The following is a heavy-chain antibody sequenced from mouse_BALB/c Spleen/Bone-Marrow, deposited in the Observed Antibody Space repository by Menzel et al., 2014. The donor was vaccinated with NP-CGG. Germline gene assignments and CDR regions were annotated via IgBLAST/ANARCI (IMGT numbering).Heavy chain of an antibody. CDR3: TRQYGNYYAMDY. CDR2: IYPSDSYT. V-gene: IGHV1-69*02. CDR1: GYTFTSYW. Sequence: QVHVKQSGAELVRPGASVKVSCKASGYTFTSYWINWVKQRPGQGLEWIGNIYPSDSYTNYNQNFKDKATLTVDKSSSIAYMQLSSPTSEDSAVYYCTRQYGNYYAMDYWGQGTSVTVSS. J-gene: IGHJ4*01. D-gene: IGHD2-10*02.